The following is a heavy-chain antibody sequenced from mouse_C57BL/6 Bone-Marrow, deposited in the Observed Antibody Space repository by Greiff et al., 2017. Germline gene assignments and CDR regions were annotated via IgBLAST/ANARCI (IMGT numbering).Heavy chain of an antibody. CDR1: AFNIKDYY. V-gene: IGHV14-2*01. J-gene: IGHJ1*03. CDR2: IDPEDGET. CDR3: ARSHYSNYVWYFDV. Sequence: VQLQQSGAELVKPGASVELSCTASAFNIKDYYMHWVKQRTEQGLEWIGRIDPEDGETKYAPKFQGKATITADTSSNTAYLQLSSLTSEDTAVYYCARSHYSNYVWYFDVWGTGTTVTVSS. D-gene: IGHD2-5*01.